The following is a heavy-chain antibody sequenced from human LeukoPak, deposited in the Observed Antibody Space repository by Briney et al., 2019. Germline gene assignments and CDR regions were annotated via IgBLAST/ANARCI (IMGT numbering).Heavy chain of an antibody. Sequence: TGGSLRLSCAVSGFTFSDYYMSWIRQAPGKGLEWVSYISSGGSTISHADSVKGRFTISRDNAKNSLYLQMNSLRAEDTAVYYCARDPPEGVDYWGQGTLVTVSS. D-gene: IGHD1-14*01. CDR2: ISSGGSTI. J-gene: IGHJ4*02. CDR3: ARDPPEGVDY. CDR1: GFTFSDYY. V-gene: IGHV3-11*04.